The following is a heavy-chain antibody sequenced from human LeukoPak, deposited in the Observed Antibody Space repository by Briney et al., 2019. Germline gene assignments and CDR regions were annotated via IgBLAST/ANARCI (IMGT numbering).Heavy chain of an antibody. V-gene: IGHV1-2*02. CDR1: GYTFTGYY. D-gene: IGHD3-9*01. J-gene: IGHJ5*02. CDR2: INPNSGGT. Sequence: GASVKVSCKASGYTFTGYYMHWVRPAPGQGLEWMGWINPNSGGTNYAQKLQGRVTMTTDTSTSTAYMELRSLRSDDTAVYYCARGARLGDILTGHWFDPWGQGTLVTVSS. CDR3: ARGARLGDILTGHWFDP.